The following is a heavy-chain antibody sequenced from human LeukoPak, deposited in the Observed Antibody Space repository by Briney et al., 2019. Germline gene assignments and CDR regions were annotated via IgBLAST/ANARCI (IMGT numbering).Heavy chain of an antibody. CDR3: ARQAPGYCSSTSCYREVDY. V-gene: IGHV5-51*01. D-gene: IGHD2-2*02. CDR1: GYSFTSYW. J-gene: IGHJ4*02. CDR2: IYPGDSDT. Sequence: GESLKISCKGSGYSFTSYWIGWVRQMPGKGLEWMGIIYPGDSDTRYSPSFQGQVTISADKSISTAYLQWSSLKASDTAMYYCARQAPGYCSSTSCYREVDYWGQGTLVTVSS.